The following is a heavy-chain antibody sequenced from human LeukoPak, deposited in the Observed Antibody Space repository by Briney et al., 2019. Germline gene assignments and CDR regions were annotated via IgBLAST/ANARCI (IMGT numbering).Heavy chain of an antibody. D-gene: IGHD6-13*01. Sequence: SGGSLRFSCAASGFTFSSYSMNWVRQAPGKGLEWVSSISSSSSYIYYADSVKGRFTISRDNAKNSLYLQMNSLRAEDTAVYYCASIFSSSPFINSYYYGMDVWGQGTTVTVSS. CDR1: GFTFSSYS. CDR3: ASIFSSSPFINSYYYGMDV. J-gene: IGHJ6*02. V-gene: IGHV3-21*01. CDR2: ISSSSSYI.